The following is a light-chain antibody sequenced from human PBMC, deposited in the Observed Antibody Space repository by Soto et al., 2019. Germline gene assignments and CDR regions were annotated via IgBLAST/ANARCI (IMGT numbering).Light chain of an antibody. CDR3: CSHAGSSTYL. J-gene: IGLJ1*01. CDR1: SSDVGTYDF. CDR2: DVS. Sequence: QSALAQPRSVSGSPGQSVTISCTGTSSDVGTYDFVSWYQQHPGKAPRLMIFDVSERPSGVPDRFSGSKSGNTASLTISGLQAEDEADYYCCSHAGSSTYLFGTGTKVTVL. V-gene: IGLV2-11*01.